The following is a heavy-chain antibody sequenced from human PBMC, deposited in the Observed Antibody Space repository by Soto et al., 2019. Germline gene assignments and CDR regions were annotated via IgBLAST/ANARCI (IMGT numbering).Heavy chain of an antibody. CDR1: GFTFSNYA. D-gene: IGHD1-26*01. Sequence: QVQLVESGGGVVQPGRSRRLSCAASGFTFSNYAMHWVRQAPGKGLEWVAVISYDGSNKYYADSVKGRFTISRDNSKNTLYLQMDSLRAEDTAVYYCAKDRRSGSYLYQDLDYWGQGTLVTVSS. CDR3: AKDRRSGSYLYQDLDY. V-gene: IGHV3-30-3*01. J-gene: IGHJ4*02. CDR2: ISYDGSNK.